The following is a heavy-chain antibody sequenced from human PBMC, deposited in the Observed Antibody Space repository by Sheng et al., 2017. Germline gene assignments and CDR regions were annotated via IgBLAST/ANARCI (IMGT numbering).Heavy chain of an antibody. CDR2: ISYDGSNK. J-gene: IGHJ6*02. D-gene: IGHD3-3*01. Sequence: QVQLVESGGGVVQPGRSLRLSCAASGFTFSSYAMHWVRQAPGKGLEWVAVISYDGSNKYYADSVKGRFTISRDNSKNTLYLQMNSLRAEDTAVYYCAREYGVYYDFWRTLDSYGMDVWDQGP. V-gene: IGHV3-30*01. CDR1: GFTFSSYA. CDR3: AREYGVYYDFWRTLDSYGMDV.